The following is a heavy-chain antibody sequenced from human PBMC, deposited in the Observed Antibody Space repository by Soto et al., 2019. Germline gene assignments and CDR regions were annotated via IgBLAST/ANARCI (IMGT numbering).Heavy chain of an antibody. CDR1: GFTFSSYE. CDR3: ARDLGYYDSSGYVPFDY. Sequence: GGSLRLSCAASGFTFSSYEMNWVRQAPGKGLEWVSYISSSGSTIYYADSVKGRFTISRDNAKNSLYLQMNSLRAEDTAVYYCARDLGYYDSSGYVPFDYWDQGALVTVSS. D-gene: IGHD3-22*01. CDR2: ISSSGSTI. V-gene: IGHV3-48*03. J-gene: IGHJ4*02.